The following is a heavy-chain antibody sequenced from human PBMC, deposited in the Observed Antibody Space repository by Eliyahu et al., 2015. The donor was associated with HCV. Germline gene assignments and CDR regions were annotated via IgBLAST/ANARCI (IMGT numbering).Heavy chain of an antibody. V-gene: IGHV3-23*01. CDR1: GFTFSSYA. CDR2: ISGSGGST. CDR3: AKRGDYGDSYFDY. Sequence: EVQLLESGGGLVQPGGSLRLSXAASGFTFSSYAMSWVRQAPGKGLEGVSAISGSGGSTYYADSVKGRFTISRDNSKNTLYLQMNSLRAEDTAVYYCAKRGDYGDSYFDYWGQGTLVTVSS. D-gene: IGHD4-17*01. J-gene: IGHJ4*02.